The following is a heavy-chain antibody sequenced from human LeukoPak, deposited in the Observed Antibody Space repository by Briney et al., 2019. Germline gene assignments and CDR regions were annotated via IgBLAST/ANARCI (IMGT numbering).Heavy chain of an antibody. D-gene: IGHD5-24*01. CDR2: IHYSGGST. V-gene: IGHV3-23*01. J-gene: IGHJ4*02. CDR1: GFTFSNYA. CDR3: AKVIREVDMSYDY. Sequence: GGSLRLSCAASGFTFSNYAMSWVRQAPGKGLEWVSAIHYSGGSTYYADSVKGRFTISRDNSKNTLYLQMNSLRAEDTAVYYCAKVIREVDMSYDYWGQGALVAVSS.